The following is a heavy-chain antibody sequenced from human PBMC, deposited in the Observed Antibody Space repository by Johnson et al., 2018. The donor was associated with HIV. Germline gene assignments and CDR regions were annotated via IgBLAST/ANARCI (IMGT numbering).Heavy chain of an antibody. CDR1: GFIFSTYC. D-gene: IGHD6-6*01. CDR2: IEQDGSEK. V-gene: IGHV3-7*01. J-gene: IGHJ3*02. Sequence: VQLVESGGGLVQPGGSLRLSCAASGFIFSTYCMSWVRQAPGKGLEWVAKIEQDGSEKHDVDSVKGRITISKDNAKNSLYLQMTSLRAEATAVYYCARYSSSWGDDGFDIWGQGTMVTVSS. CDR3: ARYSSSWGDDGFDI.